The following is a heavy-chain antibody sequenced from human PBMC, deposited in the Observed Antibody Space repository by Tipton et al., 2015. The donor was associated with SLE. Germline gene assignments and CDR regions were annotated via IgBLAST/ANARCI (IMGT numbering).Heavy chain of an antibody. J-gene: IGHJ4*02. Sequence: TLSLTCTVSGGSISSSSYYWGWIRQPPGKGLEWIGSIYYSGSTYYNPSLKSRVTISVDTSKNQFSLKLSSVTAADTAVYYCARHLPHSWDLGYWGQGTLVTVSS. CDR1: GGSISSSSYY. CDR2: IYYSGST. CDR3: ARHLPHSWDLGY. D-gene: IGHD6-13*01. V-gene: IGHV4-39*01.